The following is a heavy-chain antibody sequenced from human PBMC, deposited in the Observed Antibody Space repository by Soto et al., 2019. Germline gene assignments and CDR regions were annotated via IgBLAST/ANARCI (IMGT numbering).Heavy chain of an antibody. J-gene: IGHJ4*02. CDR2: ISTTGSST. CDR3: AKDRLAGNFDY. Sequence: GGSLRLSCAASGFTIGSFGMNWVRQAPGKGLEWVSTISTTGSSTYYADSVKGRFTISRDNSKNTLYLQMNGLRVEDTAVYYCAKDRLAGNFDYWGQGTQVTVSS. V-gene: IGHV3-23*01. CDR1: GFTIGSFG.